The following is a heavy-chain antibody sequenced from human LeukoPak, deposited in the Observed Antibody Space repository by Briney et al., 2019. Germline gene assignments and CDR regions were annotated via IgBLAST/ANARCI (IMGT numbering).Heavy chain of an antibody. D-gene: IGHD4-17*01. CDR1: GGSISSYY. Sequence: PSETLSLTCTVSGGSISSYYWSWIRQPPGKGLEWIGYIYYSGSTNYNPSLKSRVTISVDTSKNQFSLKLSSVTAADTAVYYCARGRDDYGDLDYWGQGTLVTVSS. CDR3: ARGRDDYGDLDY. CDR2: IYYSGST. J-gene: IGHJ4*02. V-gene: IGHV4-59*01.